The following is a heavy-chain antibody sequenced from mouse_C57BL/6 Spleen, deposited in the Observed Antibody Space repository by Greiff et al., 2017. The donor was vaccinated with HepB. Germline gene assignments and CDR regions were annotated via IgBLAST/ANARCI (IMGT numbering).Heavy chain of an antibody. CDR3: ARHEVPLYYGNYEDYAMDY. CDR1: GYTFTEYT. Sequence: QVQLQQSGAELVKPGASVKLSCKASGYTFTEYTIHWVKQRSGQGLEWIGWFYPGSGSIKYNEKFKDKATLTADKSSSTVYMELSRLTSEDSAVYFCARHEVPLYYGNYEDYAMDYWGQGTSVTVSS. V-gene: IGHV1-62-2*01. J-gene: IGHJ4*01. CDR2: FYPGSGSI. D-gene: IGHD2-1*01.